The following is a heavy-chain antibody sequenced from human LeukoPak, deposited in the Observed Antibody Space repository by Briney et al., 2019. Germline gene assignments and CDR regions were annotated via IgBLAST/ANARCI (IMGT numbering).Heavy chain of an antibody. D-gene: IGHD6-13*01. CDR3: ATDLGSSPTNY. CDR1: GYSFTSNV. V-gene: IGHV1-18*01. J-gene: IGHJ4*02. CDR2: ISAYNGNT. Sequence: ASVKVSCKASGYSFTSNVISWVRQAPGQGLEWMGWISAYNGNTNYAQKLQGRVTMTTDTSTSTAYMELRSLRSDDTAVYYCATDLGSSPTNYWGQGTLVTVSS.